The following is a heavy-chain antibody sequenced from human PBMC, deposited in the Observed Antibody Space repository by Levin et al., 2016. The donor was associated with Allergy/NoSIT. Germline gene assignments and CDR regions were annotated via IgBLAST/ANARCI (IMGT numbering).Heavy chain of an antibody. V-gene: IGHV3-21*01. CDR3: ARAYGSGSYSSYYFGMDV. CDR2: ITSSRSFL. D-gene: IGHD3-10*01. J-gene: IGHJ6*02. Sequence: VRQAPGKGLEWISSITSSRSFLSYADSVKGRFTISRDNAKNSLYLQMNSLRVDDTAVYYCARAYGSGSYSSYYFGMDVWGRGTTVTVSS.